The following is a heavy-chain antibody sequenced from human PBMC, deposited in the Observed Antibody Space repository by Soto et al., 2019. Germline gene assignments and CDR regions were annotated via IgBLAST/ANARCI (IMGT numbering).Heavy chain of an antibody. Sequence: LRLSCAASGFTFSDYYMSWIRQAPGKGLEWVSYISSSSSYTNYADSVKGRFTISRDNAKNSLYLQMNSLRAEDTAVYYCARGPRYSSSYWFDSWGQGTLVTVSS. D-gene: IGHD6-6*01. CDR1: GFTFSDYY. J-gene: IGHJ5*01. CDR2: ISSSSSYT. V-gene: IGHV3-11*06. CDR3: ARGPRYSSSYWFDS.